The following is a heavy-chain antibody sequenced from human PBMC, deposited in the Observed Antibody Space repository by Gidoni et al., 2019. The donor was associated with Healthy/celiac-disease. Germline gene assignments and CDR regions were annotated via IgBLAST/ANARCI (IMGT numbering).Heavy chain of an antibody. CDR1: GVTFSSYS. CDR3: ARDRTGYSSSWDY. D-gene: IGHD6-13*01. CDR2: ISSTSSYI. V-gene: IGHV3-21*01. J-gene: IGHJ4*02. Sequence: EVQLVESGGGLVKPGGSLRLSCAASGVTFSSYSMNWVRQAPGKGLEWVSSISSTSSYIYYADSVKGRFTISRDNAKNSLYLQMNSLRAEDTAVYYCARDRTGYSSSWDYWGQGTLVTVSS.